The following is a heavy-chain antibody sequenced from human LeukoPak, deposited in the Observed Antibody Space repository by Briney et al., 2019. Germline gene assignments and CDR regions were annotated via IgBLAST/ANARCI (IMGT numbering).Heavy chain of an antibody. CDR3: AKDAHRYDFWSGYYLYYYYYMDV. CDR2: ISGSGGST. J-gene: IGHJ6*03. D-gene: IGHD3-3*01. Sequence: GGSLRLSCAASGFTFSSYAMSWVRQAPGKGLEWVSAISGSGGSTYYADSVKGRFTISRDNSKNTLYLQMNSLRAEDTAVYYCAKDAHRYDFWSGYYLYYYYYMDVWGKGTTVTVSS. V-gene: IGHV3-23*01. CDR1: GFTFSSYA.